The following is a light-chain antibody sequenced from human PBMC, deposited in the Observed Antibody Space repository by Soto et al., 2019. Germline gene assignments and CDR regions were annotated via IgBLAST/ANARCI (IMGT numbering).Light chain of an antibody. CDR3: HQRSGRPYT. V-gene: IGKV3-11*01. CDR1: QSVSNF. Sequence: DMVLTQSPATLSLSPGQRATLSCRATQSVSNFLGWFQQKRGQPPRLLIFDASNRATGVPARFSGSGSGTDFTLTVSSLEPEDFAAYYCHQRSGRPYTFGQGTELEIK. CDR2: DAS. J-gene: IGKJ2*01.